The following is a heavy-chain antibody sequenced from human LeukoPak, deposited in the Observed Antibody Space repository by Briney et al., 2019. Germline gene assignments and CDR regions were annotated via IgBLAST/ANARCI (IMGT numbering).Heavy chain of an antibody. CDR1: GYDFTTYW. Sequence: GESLKISCKGSGYDFTTYWIAWVRQMPGKGLEWMGIIYPGDSDTRYSPSFQGQVTISADKSISTAYLQWSSLKASDTAMYYCARLGGPGAEYFQHWGQGTLVTVSS. V-gene: IGHV5-51*01. CDR2: IYPGDSDT. CDR3: ARLGGPGAEYFQH. D-gene: IGHD1-26*01. J-gene: IGHJ1*01.